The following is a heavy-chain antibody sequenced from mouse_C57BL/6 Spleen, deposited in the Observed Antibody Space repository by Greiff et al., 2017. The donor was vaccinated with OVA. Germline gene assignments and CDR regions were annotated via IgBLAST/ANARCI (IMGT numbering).Heavy chain of an antibody. CDR3: TRKPGNYGDYYAMDY. V-gene: IGHV1-15*01. CDR2: IDPETGGT. CDR1: GYTFTDYE. D-gene: IGHD2-1*01. J-gene: IGHJ4*01. Sequence: QVHVKQSGAELVRPGASVTLSCKASGYTFTDYEMHWVKQTPVHGLEWIGAIDPETGGTAYNQKFKGKAILTADKSSSTAYMELRSLTSEDSAVYYCTRKPGNYGDYYAMDYWGQGTSVTVSS.